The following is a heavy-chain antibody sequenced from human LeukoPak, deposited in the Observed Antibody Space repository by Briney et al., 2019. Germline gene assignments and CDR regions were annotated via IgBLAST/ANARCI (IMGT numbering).Heavy chain of an antibody. D-gene: IGHD3-22*01. Sequence: PGGSLGLSCAASGFTFSSYGMHWVRQAPGKGLEWVAVIWYDGSNKYYADSVKGRFTISRDNSKNTLYLQMNSLRAEDTAVYYCARLIPYYYDSSGSGWYFDLWGRGTLVTVSS. CDR3: ARLIPYYYDSSGSGWYFDL. J-gene: IGHJ2*01. CDR2: IWYDGSNK. CDR1: GFTFSSYG. V-gene: IGHV3-33*01.